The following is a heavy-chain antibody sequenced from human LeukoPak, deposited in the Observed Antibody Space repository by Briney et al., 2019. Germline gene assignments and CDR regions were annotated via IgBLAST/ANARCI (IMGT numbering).Heavy chain of an antibody. CDR1: GGSISSGGYY. Sequence: SQTLSLTCTVSGGSISSGGYYWRWIRQPPGTGLEWIGYIYHSGSTYYNPSLKSRVTISVDRSKNQFSLKLSSVTAADTAVYYCARDYRRSSSWGGAFDIWGQGTMVTVSS. CDR2: IYHSGST. J-gene: IGHJ3*02. CDR3: ARDYRRSSSWGGAFDI. D-gene: IGHD6-13*01. V-gene: IGHV4-30-2*01.